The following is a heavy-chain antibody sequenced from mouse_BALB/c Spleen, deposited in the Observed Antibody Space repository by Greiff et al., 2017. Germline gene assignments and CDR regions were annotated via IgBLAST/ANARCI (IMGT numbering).Heavy chain of an antibody. V-gene: IGHV1-20*02. CDR1: GYSFTGYF. CDR3: ARKGLYAMDY. Sequence: EVQLQQSGPELVKPGASVKISCKASGYSFTGYFMNWVMQSHGKSLEWIGRINPYNGDTFYNQKFKGKATLTVDKSSSTAHMELRSLASEDSAVYYCARKGLYAMDYWGQGTSVTVSS. CDR2: INPYNGDT. J-gene: IGHJ4*01.